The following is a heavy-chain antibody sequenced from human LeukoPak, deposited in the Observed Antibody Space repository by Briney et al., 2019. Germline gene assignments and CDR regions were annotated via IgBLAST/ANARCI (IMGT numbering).Heavy chain of an antibody. J-gene: IGHJ5*02. Sequence: GGSLRLSCAASGFTFDTTDMTWVRQAPGKGPEWLSCISGTGDRTYHADSVRGRFTISRDNAKNSVYLQMNSLRVEDTAVYYCARDQVGDFDHWGQGTLVTVSS. D-gene: IGHD1-26*01. V-gene: IGHV3-23*01. CDR2: ISGTGDRT. CDR3: ARDQVGDFDH. CDR1: GFTFDTTD.